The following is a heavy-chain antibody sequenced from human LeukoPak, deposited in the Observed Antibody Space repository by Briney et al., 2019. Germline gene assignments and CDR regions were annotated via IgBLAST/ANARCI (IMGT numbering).Heavy chain of an antibody. CDR2: IYYSGST. Sequence: PSETLSLTCTVSGGSISSYYWSWIRQPPGKGLEWIGYIYYSGSTNYNPSLKSRVTISVDTSKSQFSLKLSSATAADTAVYYCARDQGGDYYFDYWGQGTLVTVSS. CDR1: GGSISSYY. CDR3: ARDQGGDYYFDY. V-gene: IGHV4-59*01. J-gene: IGHJ4*02. D-gene: IGHD2-21*01.